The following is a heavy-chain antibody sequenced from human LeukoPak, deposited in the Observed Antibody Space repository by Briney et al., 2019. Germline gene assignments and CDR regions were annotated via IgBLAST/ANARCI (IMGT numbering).Heavy chain of an antibody. D-gene: IGHD2-2*01. CDR3: AKLGYCSSTSCRDAFDI. J-gene: IGHJ3*02. Sequence: ADSIKGPFTISRDNSKNTLYLQMNSLRAEDTAVYYCAKLGYCSSTSCRDAFDIWGQGTMVTVSS. V-gene: IGHV3-23*01.